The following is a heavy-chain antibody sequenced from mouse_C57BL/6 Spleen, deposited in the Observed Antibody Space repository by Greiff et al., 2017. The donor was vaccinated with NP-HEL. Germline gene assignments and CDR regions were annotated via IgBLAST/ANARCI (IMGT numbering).Heavy chain of an antibody. CDR2: IYPRSGNT. D-gene: IGHD2-4*01. V-gene: IGHV1-81*01. CDR1: GYTFTSYG. CDR3: ARRDDYYYYAMDY. Sequence: VQLQESGAELARPGASVKLSCKASGYTFTSYGISWVKQRTGQGLEWIGEIYPRSGNTYYNEKFKGKATLTADKSSSTAYMELRSLTSEDSAVYFCARRDDYYYYAMDYWGQGTSVTVSS. J-gene: IGHJ4*01.